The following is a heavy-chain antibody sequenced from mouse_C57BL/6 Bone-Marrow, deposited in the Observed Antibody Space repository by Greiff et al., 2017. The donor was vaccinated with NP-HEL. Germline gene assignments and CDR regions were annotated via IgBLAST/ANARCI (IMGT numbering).Heavy chain of an antibody. CDR3: ARHSRNFDY. Sequence: EVQLVESGGGLVQPGGSLKLSCAASGFTFSDYYMYWVRQTPEKRLEWVAYISNGGGSTYYPDTVKGRFTISRDNAKNTLYLQMSRLKSEDTAMYYCARHSRNFDYWGQGTTLTVSS. V-gene: IGHV5-12*01. CDR1: GFTFSDYY. CDR2: ISNGGGST. J-gene: IGHJ2*01.